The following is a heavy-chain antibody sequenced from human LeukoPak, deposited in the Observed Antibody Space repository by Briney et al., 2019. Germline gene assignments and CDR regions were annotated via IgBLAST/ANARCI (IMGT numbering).Heavy chain of an antibody. Sequence: PGGSLRLSCAASGFTFSSYAMSWVRQAPGKGLEWVSGIYSGGSIYYADSVKGRFTISRDNSRNTLYLQMNSLRAEDTAVYYCAGISPWGQGTLVTVSS. CDR2: IYSGGSI. J-gene: IGHJ4*02. CDR1: GFTFSSYA. V-gene: IGHV3-66*01. CDR3: AGISP.